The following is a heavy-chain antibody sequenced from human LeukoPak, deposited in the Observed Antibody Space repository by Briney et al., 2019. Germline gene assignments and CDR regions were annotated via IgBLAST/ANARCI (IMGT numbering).Heavy chain of an antibody. CDR3: ARDKSGSYSLVGDY. J-gene: IGHJ4*02. D-gene: IGHD1-26*01. CDR2: IYSGDNT. V-gene: IGHV3-66*02. CDR1: GFTVSSNY. Sequence: GGSLRLSCAASGFTVSSNYMSWVRQAPGKGVEWVSIIYSGDNTYYSDSVKGRFTISRDNSKNTLYLQMNSLRAEDTAVYYCARDKSGSYSLVGDYWGQGTLVTVSS.